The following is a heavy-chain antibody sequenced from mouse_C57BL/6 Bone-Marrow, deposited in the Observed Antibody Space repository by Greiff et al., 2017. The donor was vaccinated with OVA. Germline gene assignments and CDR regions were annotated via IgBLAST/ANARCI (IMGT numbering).Heavy chain of an antibody. Sequence: QVQLQQSGPELVKPGASVKISCKASGYAFSSSWMNWVKQRPGKGLEWIGRIYPGDGDTNYNGKFKGKATLTADKSSRTAYMQLSSLTSEDSAVYFCARGGRAPDYWGQGTTLTVSS. V-gene: IGHV1-82*01. D-gene: IGHD3-3*01. CDR3: ARGGRAPDY. J-gene: IGHJ2*01. CDR1: GYAFSSSW. CDR2: IYPGDGDT.